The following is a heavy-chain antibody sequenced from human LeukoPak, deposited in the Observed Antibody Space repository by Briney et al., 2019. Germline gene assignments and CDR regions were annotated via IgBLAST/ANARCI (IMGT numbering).Heavy chain of an antibody. D-gene: IGHD3-10*01. CDR1: GGSFSGYY. J-gene: IGHJ6*03. Sequence: SETLSLTCAVYGGSFSGYYWSWIRQPPGKGLEWIGEINHSGSTNYNPSLKSRVTISVDTSKNQFSLKLSSVTAADTAVYYCARWGRGVGFYYYYYMDVWGKGTTVTVSS. CDR2: INHSGST. V-gene: IGHV4-34*01. CDR3: ARWGRGVGFYYYYYMDV.